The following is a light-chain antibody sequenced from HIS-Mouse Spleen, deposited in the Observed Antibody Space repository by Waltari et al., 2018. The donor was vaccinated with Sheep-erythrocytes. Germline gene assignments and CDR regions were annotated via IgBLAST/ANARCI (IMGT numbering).Light chain of an antibody. CDR3: CSYAGSYNHV. J-gene: IGLJ1*01. Sequence: QSALTQPRSVSGSPGQSVTISCTGTSSDVGGYNYVSWYQQHPGKALKLMIYDVSKRPSGVPDRCSGSKSGNTASLTISGLQAEDEADYYCCSYAGSYNHVFATGTKVTVL. CDR1: SSDVGGYNY. V-gene: IGLV2-11*01. CDR2: DVS.